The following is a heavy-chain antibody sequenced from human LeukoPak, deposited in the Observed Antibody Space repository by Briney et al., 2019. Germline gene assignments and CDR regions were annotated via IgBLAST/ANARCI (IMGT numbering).Heavy chain of an antibody. J-gene: IGHJ5*02. CDR3: ARDRDAIAALSGYWFDP. D-gene: IGHD2-15*01. CDR2: IKQDGSEK. Sequence: GGSLRLSCAASGFTFSSYWMSWVRQAPGKGLEWVANIKQDGSEKYYVDSVKGRFTISRDNAKNSLYLQMNGLRAEDTAVYYCARDRDAIAALSGYWFDPWGQGTLVTVSS. V-gene: IGHV3-7*01. CDR1: GFTFSSYW.